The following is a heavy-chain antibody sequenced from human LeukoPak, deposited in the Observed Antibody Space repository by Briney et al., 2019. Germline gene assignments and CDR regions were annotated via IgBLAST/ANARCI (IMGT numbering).Heavy chain of an antibody. CDR1: GFIFSDHY. V-gene: IGHV3-11*01. D-gene: IGHD3-10*01. CDR2: INSDSTTL. CDR3: ARLRGLIDH. Sequence: GGSLRLSCAASGFIFSDHYMSWMRQAPGEGLEGVAYINSDSTTLYYADSVKGRFTVSRDNAKNSLYLHMNSLGVDDTAVYYCARLRGLIDHWGQGALVTVSS. J-gene: IGHJ4*02.